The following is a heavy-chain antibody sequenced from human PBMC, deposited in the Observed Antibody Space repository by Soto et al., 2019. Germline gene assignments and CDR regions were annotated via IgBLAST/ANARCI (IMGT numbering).Heavy chain of an antibody. CDR3: ARVWGATVKYYFDY. CDR1: GGSFSGYY. Sequence: PSETLSLTCAVYGGSFSGYYWSWIRQPPGKGLEWIGEINHSGSTNYNPSLKSRVTISVDTSKNQFSLKLSSVTAADTAVYYCARVWGATVKYYFDYWGQGTLVPVSS. D-gene: IGHD3-16*01. V-gene: IGHV4-34*01. CDR2: INHSGST. J-gene: IGHJ4*02.